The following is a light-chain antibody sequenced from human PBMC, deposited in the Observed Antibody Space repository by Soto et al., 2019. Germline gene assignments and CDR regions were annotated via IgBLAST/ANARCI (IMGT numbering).Light chain of an antibody. CDR2: DAS. V-gene: IGKV3-11*01. CDR3: QQRSNWPVT. CDR1: QSVSSY. Sequence: EIVLTQSPGTLSLSPGERATLSCRASQSVSSYLAWYQQKPGQAPRLLIYDASTRATGISARFSGSGSGTDFTLTISSLEPEDFAMSYCQQRSNWPVTFGQGTKVEVK. J-gene: IGKJ1*01.